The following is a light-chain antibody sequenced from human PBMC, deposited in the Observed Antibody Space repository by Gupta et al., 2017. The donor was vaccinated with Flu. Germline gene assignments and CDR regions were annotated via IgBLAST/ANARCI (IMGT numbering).Light chain of an antibody. V-gene: IGKV1-5*03. CDR3: QQYGS. CDR2: KAS. Sequence: DIQMTQSPSTLSASVGDRVTITCRASQSISSWLAWYQQKPGKAPKLLIYKASSLESGVPSRFSGSGSGTEFTLTSSSLQPDDFATYYCQQYGSFGQGTKLEIK. CDR1: QSISSW. J-gene: IGKJ2*01.